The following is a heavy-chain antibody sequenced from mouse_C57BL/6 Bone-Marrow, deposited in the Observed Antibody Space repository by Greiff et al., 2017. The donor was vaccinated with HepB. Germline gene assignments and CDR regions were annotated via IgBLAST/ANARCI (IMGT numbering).Heavy chain of an antibody. D-gene: IGHD2-14*01. J-gene: IGHJ1*03. CDR3: TRDRGDSRWYFDV. CDR2: ISSGGDYI. V-gene: IGHV5-9-1*02. Sequence: EVMLVESGEGLVKPGGSLKLSCAASGFTFSSYAMSWVRQTPEKRLEWVAYISSGGDYIYYADTVKGRFTISRDNARNTLYLQMSSLKSEDTAMYYCTRDRGDSRWYFDVWGTGTTVTVSS. CDR1: GFTFSSYA.